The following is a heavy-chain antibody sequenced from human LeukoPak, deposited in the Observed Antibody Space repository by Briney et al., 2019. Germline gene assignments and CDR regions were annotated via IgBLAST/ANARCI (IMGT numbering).Heavy chain of an antibody. V-gene: IGHV1-69*01. J-gene: IGHJ6*03. CDR3: ARVPTVTTDYYYYMDV. CDR2: IIPIFGTA. CDR1: GGTFGSYA. Sequence: SVKVSCKASGGTFGSYAISWVRQAPGQGLEWMGGIIPIFGTANYAQKFQGRVTITADESTSTAYMELSSLRSEDTAVYYCARVPTVTTDYYYYMDVWGKGTTVTVSS. D-gene: IGHD4-11*01.